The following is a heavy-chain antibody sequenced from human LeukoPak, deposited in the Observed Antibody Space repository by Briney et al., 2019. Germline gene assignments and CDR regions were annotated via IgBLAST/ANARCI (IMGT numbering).Heavy chain of an antibody. D-gene: IGHD3-9*01. J-gene: IGHJ4*02. CDR3: AREEEYYDILTGNYYYFDY. V-gene: IGHV3-7*04. CDR2: IKQDGSEK. Sequence: GGSLRLSCAASRFSFSTYCMSWVRQAPGKGLEWVANIKQDGSEKYYVDSVKGRFTIYRENAQHSLYLQMNSLRAEDTAVYYCAREEEYYDILTGNYYYFDYWGRGTLVTVSS. CDR1: RFSFSTYC.